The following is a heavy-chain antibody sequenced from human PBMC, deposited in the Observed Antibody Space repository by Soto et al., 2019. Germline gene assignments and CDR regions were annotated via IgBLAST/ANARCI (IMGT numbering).Heavy chain of an antibody. V-gene: IGHV1-18*04. D-gene: IGHD3-16*01. CDR1: GYTFTNHG. CDR3: ARDRVAGIWGDAFDI. J-gene: IGHJ3*02. CDR2: INPYNANT. Sequence: ASVKVSCKTSGYTFTNHGINWVRQAPGQGLEWMGWINPYNANTNYAQKLQGRVTMTTDTSTSTAYMDLRSLTSDDTAVYCCARDRVAGIWGDAFDIWGQGTMVTVPS.